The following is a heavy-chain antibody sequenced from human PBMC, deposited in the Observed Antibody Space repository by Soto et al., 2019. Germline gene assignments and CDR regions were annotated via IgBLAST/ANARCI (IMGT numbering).Heavy chain of an antibody. D-gene: IGHD3-3*01. V-gene: IGHV3-23*01. Sequence: PGGSLRLSSAASGFTFSSYAMSWVRQAPGKGLEWVSAISGSGGSTYYADSVKGRFTISRDNSKNTLYLQMNSLRAEDTAVYYCAKDPWDDFWSGLNWFDPWGQGTLVTVSS. CDR2: ISGSGGST. CDR3: AKDPWDDFWSGLNWFDP. CDR1: GFTFSSYA. J-gene: IGHJ5*02.